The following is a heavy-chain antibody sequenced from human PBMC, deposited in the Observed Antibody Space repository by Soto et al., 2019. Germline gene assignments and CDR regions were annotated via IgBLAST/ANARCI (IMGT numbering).Heavy chain of an antibody. J-gene: IGHJ4*02. D-gene: IGHD2-2*01. CDR1: GGSFSGYY. CDR3: ARVPPVVDAKYYFDY. CDR2: INHSGGT. Sequence: PSETLSLTCAVYGGSFSGYYWTWIRRPPGKGLEWIGEINHSGGTNYNPSLKSRVIMSVDTSKNRFSLRLTSVTAADTAVYYCARVPPVVDAKYYFDYWGQGTLVTVS. V-gene: IGHV4-34*01.